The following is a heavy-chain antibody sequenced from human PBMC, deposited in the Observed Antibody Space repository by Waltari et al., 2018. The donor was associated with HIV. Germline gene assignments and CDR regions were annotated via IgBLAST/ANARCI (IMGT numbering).Heavy chain of an antibody. D-gene: IGHD3-10*01. V-gene: IGHV1-46*01. CDR1: GYTFSSFY. Sequence: VHLLQSGAEMKKPGASVTVSCTTSGYTFSSFYINWVRQAPGQGIVWVGMVNTNGAGTVYSEAFPTRLTLTADTSTSTAYLQLSDLTSEDAATYFCGRGTTDYINYWGQGSLVTVSS. CDR3: GRGTTDYINY. CDR2: VNTNGAGT. J-gene: IGHJ4*02.